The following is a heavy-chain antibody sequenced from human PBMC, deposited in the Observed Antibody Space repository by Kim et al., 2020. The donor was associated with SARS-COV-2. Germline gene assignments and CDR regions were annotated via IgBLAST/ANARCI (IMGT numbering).Heavy chain of an antibody. CDR3: ASVGDSGDYPTFDY. D-gene: IGHD4-17*01. CDR1: GFTFSSYA. CDR2: ISYDGSNK. V-gene: IGHV3-30-3*01. J-gene: IGHJ4*02. Sequence: GGSLRLSCAASGFTFSSYAIHWVRQAPGKGLEWVAVISYDGSNKYYADSVKGRFTISRDNSKNTLYLQMNSLRAEDTSVSYCASVGDSGDYPTFDYWGQG.